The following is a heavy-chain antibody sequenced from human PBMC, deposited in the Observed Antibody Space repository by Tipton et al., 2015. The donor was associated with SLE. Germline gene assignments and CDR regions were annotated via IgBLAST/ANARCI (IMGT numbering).Heavy chain of an antibody. CDR3: ARDRRLIAAPSFWWYFDL. Sequence: TLSLTCTVSGDSISSHYWSWIRQPPGKGLEWIGYIYTSGSTNYNPPLKSRVTISVDTSKNQFSLKLSSVTAADTAVYYCARDRRLIAAPSFWWYFDLWGRGTLVTVSS. CDR1: GDSISSHY. CDR2: IYTSGST. D-gene: IGHD6-13*01. J-gene: IGHJ2*01. V-gene: IGHV4-4*08.